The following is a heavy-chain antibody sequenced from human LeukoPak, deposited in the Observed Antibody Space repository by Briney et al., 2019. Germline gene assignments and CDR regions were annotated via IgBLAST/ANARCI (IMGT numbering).Heavy chain of an antibody. D-gene: IGHD5-12*01. Sequence: GGSLRLSCAASGFTFSDTWMHWVRQAPGEGLVWVSRIRSDGSDTRYAESVKGRFTISRDNAKNTLYLQMNSLRAEDTAVYYCATGFSGYDYRLRYWGQGTLVTVSS. J-gene: IGHJ4*02. CDR3: ATGFSGYDYRLRY. CDR2: IRSDGSDT. V-gene: IGHV3-74*01. CDR1: GFTFSDTW.